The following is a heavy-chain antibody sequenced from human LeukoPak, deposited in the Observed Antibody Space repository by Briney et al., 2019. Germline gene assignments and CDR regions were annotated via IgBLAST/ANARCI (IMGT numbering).Heavy chain of an antibody. J-gene: IGHJ4*02. V-gene: IGHV4-38-2*02. D-gene: IGHD3-3*01. Sequence: SETLSLTCTVSGYSISSGYYWGWIRQPPGKGLEWIGSIYHSGSTYYNPSLKSRVTISVDTSKNQFSLKLSSVTAADTAVYYCASCFGVVNYFDYWGQGTLVTVSS. CDR3: ASCFGVVNYFDY. CDR2: IYHSGST. CDR1: GYSISSGYY.